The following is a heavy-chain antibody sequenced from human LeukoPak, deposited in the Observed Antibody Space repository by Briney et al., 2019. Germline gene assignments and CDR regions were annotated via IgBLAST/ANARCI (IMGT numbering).Heavy chain of an antibody. CDR3: ARDQTYSSGSFGY. CDR1: GFTFSSYA. V-gene: IGHV3-30-3*01. CDR2: ISYDGSNK. J-gene: IGHJ4*02. Sequence: GGSLRLSCAASGFTFSSYAMHWVRQAPGKGLEWVAVISYDGSNKYYADSVKGRFTISRDNSKNTLYLQMNSLRAEGTAVYYCARDQTYSSGSFGYWGQGTLVTVSS. D-gene: IGHD6-19*01.